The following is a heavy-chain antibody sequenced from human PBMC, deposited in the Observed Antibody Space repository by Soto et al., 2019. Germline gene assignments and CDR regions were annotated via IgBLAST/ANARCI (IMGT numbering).Heavy chain of an antibody. CDR1: GFSFTTAGVA. V-gene: IGHV2-5*01. CDR2: IYYNDDR. CDR3: AHSDGGYEIIYFDF. Sequence: VSGPTLVNPTPTLTLTCTFSGFSFTTAGVAVGWIRQTPGGALEWLTLIYYNDDRRFSPSLKTRLTITGDTSKNQVVLSLTNVDPGDTATYFCAHSDGGYEIIYFDFWGQGIPVTVSS. D-gene: IGHD5-12*01. J-gene: IGHJ4*02.